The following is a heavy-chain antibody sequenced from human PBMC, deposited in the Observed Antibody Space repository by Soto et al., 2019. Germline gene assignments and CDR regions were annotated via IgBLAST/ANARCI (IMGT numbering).Heavy chain of an antibody. V-gene: IGHV4-34*01. CDR2: IKPRGRT. J-gene: IGHJ5*02. Sequence: SETLSLTGSVYGGSFGDYYCSWVRHPPGEGLAWIGHIKPRGRTNDTATLEGRISLSIGSSKYQCPLEWNSVPAADTAVYFCARGRTYGRTGHYRRDVFDPWGQGSRVTVSS. CDR3: ARGRTYGRTGHYRRDVFDP. CDR1: GGSFGDYY. D-gene: IGHD4-17*01.